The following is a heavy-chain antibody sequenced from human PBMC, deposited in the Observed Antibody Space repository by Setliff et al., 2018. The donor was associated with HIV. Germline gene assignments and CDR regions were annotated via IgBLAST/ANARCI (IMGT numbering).Heavy chain of an antibody. CDR2: ISGSGGST. V-gene: IGHV3-23*01. J-gene: IGHJ4*02. CDR3: AKVATWTATKYYFES. CDR1: GFTFSSYA. D-gene: IGHD2-21*02. Sequence: GGSLRLSCAASGFTFSSYAMSWVRQAPGKGLEWVSAISGSGGSTYYADSVKGLFTISREDSKTTLYLQMNSLRSEDTAVYYCAKVATWTATKYYFESWGQGTLVTVSS.